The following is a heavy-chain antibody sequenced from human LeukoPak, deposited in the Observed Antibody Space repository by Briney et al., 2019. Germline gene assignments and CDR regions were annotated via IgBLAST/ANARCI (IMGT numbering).Heavy chain of an antibody. CDR2: MNPNSGNT. CDR1: GYTFTSYD. J-gene: IGHJ4*02. Sequence: GASVKVSCKASGYTFTSYDINWVRQATGQGLEWMGWMNPNSGNTGYAQKFQGRVTMTRNTSISTAYMELSSLRSEDTAVYYCARQEISSSYYGLDYWGQGTLVTVSS. CDR3: ARQEISSSYYGLDY. V-gene: IGHV1-8*01. D-gene: IGHD6-13*01.